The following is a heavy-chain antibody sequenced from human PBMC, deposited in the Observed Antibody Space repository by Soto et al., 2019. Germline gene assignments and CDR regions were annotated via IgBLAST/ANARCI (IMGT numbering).Heavy chain of an antibody. CDR1: GFSLSTSGVG. V-gene: IGHV2-5*01. D-gene: IGHD6-6*01. CDR3: ARGLATRPVFAIDI. Sequence: QSTLKESGPTLVKPTQTLTLTCSFSGFSLSTSGVGVGWIRQPPGKALEWLAHIYWSGDEHYRPSLKSRLSITKDTSRNQVVLTMTNMDPVDTATYYCARGLATRPVFAIDIWGQGTMVTVSS. J-gene: IGHJ3*02. CDR2: IYWSGDE.